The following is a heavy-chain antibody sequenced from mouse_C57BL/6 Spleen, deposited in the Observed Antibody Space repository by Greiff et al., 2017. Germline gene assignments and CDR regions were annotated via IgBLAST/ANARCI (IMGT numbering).Heavy chain of an antibody. D-gene: IGHD3-3*01. J-gene: IGHJ2*01. CDR3: ARMGDIYESNYVDY. V-gene: IGHV8-8*01. CDR2: PWWDDAK. Sequence: QVTLKVSGPGILQPSQTLSLTCSFSGYSLSTFGMGVGWLRQPSGKGLEWLAHPWWDDAKYYNPALKSRLTISKDTSKIQVFVKSANVDTAVTATYYCARMGDIYESNYVDYWGQGTTLTVSS. CDR1: GYSLSTFGMG.